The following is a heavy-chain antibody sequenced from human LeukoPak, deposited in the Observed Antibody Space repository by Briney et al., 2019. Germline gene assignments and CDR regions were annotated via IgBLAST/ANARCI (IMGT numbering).Heavy chain of an antibody. V-gene: IGHV3-9*01. D-gene: IGHD5-24*01. CDR3: ATLGMATTIRAFDI. CDR2: ISWNSGSI. Sequence: SGGSLRLSSAASGFTFDDYAMHWVRQAPGKGLEWVSGISWNSGSIGYADSVKGRFTISRDNAKNSLYLQMNSLRAEDTALYYCATLGMATTIRAFDIWGQGTMVTVSS. J-gene: IGHJ3*02. CDR1: GFTFDDYA.